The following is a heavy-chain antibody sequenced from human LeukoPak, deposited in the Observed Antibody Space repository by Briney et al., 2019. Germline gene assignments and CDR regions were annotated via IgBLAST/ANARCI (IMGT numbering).Heavy chain of an antibody. CDR3: AKVWSNDRLQFYFDY. D-gene: IGHD5-24*01. J-gene: IGHJ4*02. CDR1: GFTFSSYS. Sequence: GGSLRLSCAASGFTFSSYSMNWVRQAPGKGLEWVAVISNDGRNKYYGDSVKGRFTISRDNSKNTLTLQMNSLRAEDTAVYYCAKVWSNDRLQFYFDYWGQGTLVTVSS. CDR2: ISNDGRNK. V-gene: IGHV3-30*18.